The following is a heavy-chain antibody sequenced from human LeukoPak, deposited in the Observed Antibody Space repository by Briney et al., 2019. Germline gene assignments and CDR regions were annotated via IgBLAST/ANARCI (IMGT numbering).Heavy chain of an antibody. CDR1: GASISSSSYY. D-gene: IGHD6-6*01. CDR3: ARDSHYTTSSNYYYYYTNV. CDR2: IYFDGNT. V-gene: IGHV4-39*07. Sequence: LSETLSLTCSVSGASISSSSYYWGWIRQPPGKGLEWIGNIYFDGNTYYNPSLKSRLTISIDTSKNQFSLQLTSVSAADTAVYFCARDSHYTTSSNYYYYYTNVWGKGTTVTVSS. J-gene: IGHJ6*03.